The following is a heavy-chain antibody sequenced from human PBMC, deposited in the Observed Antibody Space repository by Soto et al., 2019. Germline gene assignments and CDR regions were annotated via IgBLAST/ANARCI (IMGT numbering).Heavy chain of an antibody. CDR1: GFIFSSYA. CDR2: IKQDGSEK. J-gene: IGHJ4*02. V-gene: IGHV3-7*01. Sequence: GGSLRLSCAASGFIFSSYAMSWVRQAPGKGLEWVANIKQDGSEKYYVDSVKGRFTISRDNAKNSLYLQMNSLRAEDTAVYYCAREHDLSYYFDYWGQGTLVTVSS. CDR3: AREHDLSYYFDY. D-gene: IGHD3-3*01.